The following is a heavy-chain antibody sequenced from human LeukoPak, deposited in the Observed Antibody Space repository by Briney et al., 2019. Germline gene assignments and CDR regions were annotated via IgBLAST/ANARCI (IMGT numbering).Heavy chain of an antibody. CDR2: ISAHNGNT. V-gene: IGHV1-18*01. D-gene: IGHD4-23*01. J-gene: IGHJ5*02. Sequence: ASVKVSCKASGYTFTSYGISWVRQAPGQGLEWMGWISAHNGNTNYAQKLQGRVTMTTDTSTSTAYMELRSLRSDDTAVYYCARIFLSVVAPKRWFDPWGQGTLVTVSS. CDR3: ARIFLSVVAPKRWFDP. CDR1: GYTFTSYG.